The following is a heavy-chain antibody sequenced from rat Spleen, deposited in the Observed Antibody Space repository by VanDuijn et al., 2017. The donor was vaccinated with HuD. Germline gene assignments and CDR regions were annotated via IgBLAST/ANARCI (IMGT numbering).Heavy chain of an antibody. Sequence: EVQLVESGGGLVQPGRSLKLSCAASGFTFSDYYMAWVRQAPTKGLEWVATISSDGRRNYYRDSVKGRFTISRDNAKSTLYLQMDSLRSEDTATYYCATRGLGSFDYWGQGVMVTVSS. CDR2: ISSDGRRN. CDR3: ATRGLGSFDY. CDR1: GFTFSDYY. D-gene: IGHD5-1*01. J-gene: IGHJ2*01. V-gene: IGHV5-7*01.